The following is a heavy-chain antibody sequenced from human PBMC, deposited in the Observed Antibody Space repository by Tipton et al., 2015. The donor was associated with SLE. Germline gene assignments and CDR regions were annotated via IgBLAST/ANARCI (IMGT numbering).Heavy chain of an antibody. D-gene: IGHD6-13*01. Sequence: TLSLTCTVSGGSISSYYWSWIRQHPGKGLEWIGYIYYSGSTYYNPSLKSRVTISVDTSKNQFSLKLSSVTAADTAVYYCARVQQLHAFDIWGQGTMVTVSS. CDR1: GGSISSYY. J-gene: IGHJ3*02. CDR3: ARVQQLHAFDI. V-gene: IGHV4-59*01. CDR2: IYYSGST.